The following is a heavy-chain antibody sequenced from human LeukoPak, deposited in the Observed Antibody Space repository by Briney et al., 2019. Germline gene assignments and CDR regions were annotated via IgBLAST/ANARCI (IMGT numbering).Heavy chain of an antibody. D-gene: IGHD5-18*01. Sequence: GGSLRLSCAASGFTFSSYWMYWVRQAPGKGLVWVSRINSDGSSTSYADSVKGRFTISRDNAKNTLYLQMNSLRAEDTAVYYCAKEQLPYYYYMDVWGKGTTVTISS. CDR3: AKEQLPYYYYMDV. CDR1: GFTFSSYW. V-gene: IGHV3-74*01. CDR2: INSDGSST. J-gene: IGHJ6*03.